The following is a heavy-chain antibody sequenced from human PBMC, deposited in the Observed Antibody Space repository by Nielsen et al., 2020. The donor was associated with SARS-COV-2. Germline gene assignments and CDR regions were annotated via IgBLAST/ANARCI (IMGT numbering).Heavy chain of an antibody. CDR3: ARGRGTFDY. J-gene: IGHJ4*02. Sequence: SETLSLTCAVYGGSFSGYYWSWIRQPPGKGLEWIGEINHSGSTNYNPSLKSRVTISVDTSKNQFSLKLSSVTAADTAVYYCARGRGTFDYWGQGTQVTVSS. CDR2: INHSGST. D-gene: IGHD1-1*01. CDR1: GGSFSGYY. V-gene: IGHV4-34*01.